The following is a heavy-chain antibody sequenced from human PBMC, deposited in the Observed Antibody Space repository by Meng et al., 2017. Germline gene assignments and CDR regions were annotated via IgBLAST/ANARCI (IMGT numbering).Heavy chain of an antibody. CDR2: IRSEAYGGTA. V-gene: IGHV3-49*04. Sequence: GALRLSCVASGLSFTDAWMSWVRQAPGKGLEWVGFIRSEAYGGTAEYAVSVKGRFTISRDDSKSVAYLQMNSLKTEDTAVYYCTRRSDSTDYWGQGNLVNGAS. J-gene: IGHJ4*02. D-gene: IGHD2/OR15-2a*01. CDR3: TRRSDSTDY. CDR1: GLSFTDAW.